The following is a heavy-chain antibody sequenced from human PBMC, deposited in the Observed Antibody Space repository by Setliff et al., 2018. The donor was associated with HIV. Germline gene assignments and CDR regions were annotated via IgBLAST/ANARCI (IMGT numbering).Heavy chain of an antibody. V-gene: IGHV1-2*02. D-gene: IGHD2-2*01. CDR3: ARPYCSTTSCFDGWFDP. CDR1: GYTFSGYY. CDR2: IDVKSGDT. J-gene: IGHJ5*02. Sequence: ASVKVSCKAFGYTFSGYYMNWVRQAPGRGPEWMGWIDVKSGDTNYAQKFQGRVTMTRDTSINTAYMELSRIRSDDTAVYYCARPYCSTTSCFDGWFDPWGQGTLVTVSS.